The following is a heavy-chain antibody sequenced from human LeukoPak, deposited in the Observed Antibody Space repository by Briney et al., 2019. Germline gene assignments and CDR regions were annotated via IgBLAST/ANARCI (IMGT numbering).Heavy chain of an antibody. CDR2: IIPIFGTA. Sequence: SVKVSCKASGGTFSSYAISWVQQAPGQGLEWMGGIIPIFGTANYAQKFQGRVTITADESTSTAYMELSSLRSEDTAVYYCAREGRRFLEWLLSHDAFDIWGQGTMVTVSS. J-gene: IGHJ3*02. CDR3: AREGRRFLEWLLSHDAFDI. D-gene: IGHD3-3*01. CDR1: GGTFSSYA. V-gene: IGHV1-69*13.